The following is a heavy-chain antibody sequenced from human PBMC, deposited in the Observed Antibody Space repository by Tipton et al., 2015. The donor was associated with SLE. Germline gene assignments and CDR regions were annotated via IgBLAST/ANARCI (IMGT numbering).Heavy chain of an antibody. D-gene: IGHD2-8*02. Sequence: TLSLTCNVSGGSINRSSFYWGWVRQPPGKGLEWIGSIHYSGSTHNNPSLESRVSISVNTSKNHFSLKVNSVTAADTAIYYCARLRDTGSLMWFDPGGQGILVTVAS. CDR3: ARLRDTGSLMWFDP. J-gene: IGHJ5*02. CDR2: IHYSGST. V-gene: IGHV4-39*02. CDR1: GGSINRSSFY.